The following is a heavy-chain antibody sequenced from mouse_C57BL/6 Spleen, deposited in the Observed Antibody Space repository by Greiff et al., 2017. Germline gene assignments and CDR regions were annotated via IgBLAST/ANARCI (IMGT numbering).Heavy chain of an antibody. V-gene: IGHV1-43*01. CDR2: INPSTGGT. D-gene: IGHD2-4*01. J-gene: IGHJ4*01. Sequence: VQLQQSGPELVKPGASVKISCKASGYSFTGYYMHWVKQSSEKSLEWIGEINPSTGGTSYNQKFKGKATLTVDKSASTAYMQLKSLTSEDSAVYYCARWDDYGYYYAMDYWGQGTSVTVSS. CDR1: GYSFTGYY. CDR3: ARWDDYGYYYAMDY.